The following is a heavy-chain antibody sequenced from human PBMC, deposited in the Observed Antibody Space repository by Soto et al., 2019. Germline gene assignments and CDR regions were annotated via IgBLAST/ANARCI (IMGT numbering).Heavy chain of an antibody. CDR2: IWYDGSNK. V-gene: IGHV3-33*01. Sequence: GGSLRLSCAASGFTFSSYGMHWVRQAPGKGLEWVAVIWYDGSNKYYADSVKGRFTISRDNSKNTLYLQMNSLRAEDTAVYYCAGAVADLSPPDYWGQGTLVTVSS. CDR3: AGAVADLSPPDY. D-gene: IGHD6-19*01. CDR1: GFTFSSYG. J-gene: IGHJ4*02.